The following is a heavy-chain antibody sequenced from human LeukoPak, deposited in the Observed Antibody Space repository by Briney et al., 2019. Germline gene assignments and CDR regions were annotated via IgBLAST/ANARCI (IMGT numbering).Heavy chain of an antibody. V-gene: IGHV3-64*01. Sequence: GGSLRLSCAASGFTFSSYAMHWVRQAPGKGLEYVSAISSNGGSTYYANSVKGRFTISRDNSKNTLYLQMGSLRAEDMAVYYCARGRTVFSWERRGYNAFDIWGQGTMVTVSS. D-gene: IGHD1-26*01. J-gene: IGHJ3*02. CDR3: ARGRTVFSWERRGYNAFDI. CDR2: ISSNGGST. CDR1: GFTFSSYA.